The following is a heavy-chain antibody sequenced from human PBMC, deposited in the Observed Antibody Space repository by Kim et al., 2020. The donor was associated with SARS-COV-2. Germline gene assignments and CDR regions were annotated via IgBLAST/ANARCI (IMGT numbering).Heavy chain of an antibody. J-gene: IGHJ4*02. CDR3: ARGTTMVRGRGHYFDY. CDR1: GFTFSSYG. Sequence: GGSLRLSCAASGFTFSSYGMHWVRQAPGKGLEWVAVIWYDGSNKYYADSVKGRFTISRDNSKNTLYLQMNSLRAEDTAVYYCARGTTMVRGRGHYFDYWGQGTLVTVSS. V-gene: IGHV3-33*01. CDR2: IWYDGSNK. D-gene: IGHD3-10*01.